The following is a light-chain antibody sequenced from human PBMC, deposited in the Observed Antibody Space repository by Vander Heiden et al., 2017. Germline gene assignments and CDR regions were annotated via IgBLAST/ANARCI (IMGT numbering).Light chain of an antibody. J-gene: IGKJ4*01. Sequence: DVVMTQSPLSLPVTLGQPASISCRSSQILVYSDGNTFLNWFQQRPGQSPRRLIYRVSNRDAGVPDRFSGSGSGTDFTLKISRVEAEDVAIYYCMQGTYWPLTFGGGTKVEIK. CDR3: MQGTYWPLT. CDR2: RVS. CDR1: QILVYSDGNTF. V-gene: IGKV2-30*01.